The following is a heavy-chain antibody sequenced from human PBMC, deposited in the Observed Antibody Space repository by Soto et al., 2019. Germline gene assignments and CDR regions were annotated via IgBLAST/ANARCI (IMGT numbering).Heavy chain of an antibody. J-gene: IGHJ6*02. D-gene: IGHD3-22*01. V-gene: IGHV3-23*01. CDR2: ISGSGGST. CDR1: GFSFSTYA. Sequence: EVQLLESGGNLVQPGGSLRLSCAASGFSFSTYAMSWVRQAPGKGLEWVSAISGSGGSTYYADSVKGRLTISRDNSKSTLYLQMNSLRAEDTAVYYCAKGVNYYDSSGYYSYYYNGMDVWGQGTTVTVSS. CDR3: AKGVNYYDSSGYYSYYYNGMDV.